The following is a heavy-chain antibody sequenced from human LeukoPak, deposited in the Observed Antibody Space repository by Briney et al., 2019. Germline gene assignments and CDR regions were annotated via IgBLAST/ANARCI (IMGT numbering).Heavy chain of an antibody. Sequence: GGSPRLSCAASGFSFSDYAMHWVRQAPGKGLEWVSSISSTYTDYIKYADSVKGRFTISRDNAKNSLYLQMNSLRAEDTAVYYCARDASSSWYPPVGPDDSYYYYMDVWGKGTTVTVSS. CDR2: ISSTYTDYI. CDR3: ARDASSSWYPPVGPDDSYYYYMDV. J-gene: IGHJ6*03. CDR1: GFSFSDYA. D-gene: IGHD6-13*01. V-gene: IGHV3-21*01.